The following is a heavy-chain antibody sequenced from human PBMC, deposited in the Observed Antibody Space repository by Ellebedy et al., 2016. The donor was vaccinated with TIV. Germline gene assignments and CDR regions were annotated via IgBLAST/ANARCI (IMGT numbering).Heavy chain of an antibody. CDR1: GGSISSSSYY. Sequence: GSLRLSXTVSGGSISSSSYYWGWIRQPPGKGLEWIGTIYYSGSTYYNPSLKSRVTISVDTSKNQFSLKLSSVTAADTAVYYCARAVRRYFDWTRIYYFDYWGQGTLVTVSS. D-gene: IGHD3-9*01. V-gene: IGHV4-39*07. J-gene: IGHJ4*02. CDR3: ARAVRRYFDWTRIYYFDY. CDR2: IYYSGST.